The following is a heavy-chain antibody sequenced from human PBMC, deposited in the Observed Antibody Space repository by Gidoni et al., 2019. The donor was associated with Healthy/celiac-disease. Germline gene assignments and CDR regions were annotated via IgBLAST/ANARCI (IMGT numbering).Heavy chain of an antibody. V-gene: IGHV3-33*01. CDR3: ARDRDFWSGYPNYYYYGMDV. CDR1: GFTFSSYG. Sequence: VQLVESGGGVVQPGRSLRLSCAASGFTFSSYGMHWVRQAPGKGLEWVAVIWYDGSNKYYADSVKGRFTISRDNSKNTLYLQMNSLRAEDTAVYYCARDRDFWSGYPNYYYYGMDVWGQGTTDTVSS. D-gene: IGHD3-3*01. J-gene: IGHJ6*02. CDR2: IWYDGSNK.